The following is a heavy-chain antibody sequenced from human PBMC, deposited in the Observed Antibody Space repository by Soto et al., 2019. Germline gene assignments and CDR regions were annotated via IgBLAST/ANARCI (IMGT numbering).Heavy chain of an antibody. CDR3: ARLLYGDGYPDSVLDY. V-gene: IGHV5-51*01. CDR2: IYPGDSDT. Sequence: GESLKISCKGSGYRFTSYWIGWVRQMPGKGLEWMAIIYPGDSDTRYSPSFQGQVTISADKSISAAYLQWSSLKASDTAMYYCARLLYGDGYPDSVLDYWGQGTLVTVSS. D-gene: IGHD5-12*01. J-gene: IGHJ4*02. CDR1: GYRFTSYW.